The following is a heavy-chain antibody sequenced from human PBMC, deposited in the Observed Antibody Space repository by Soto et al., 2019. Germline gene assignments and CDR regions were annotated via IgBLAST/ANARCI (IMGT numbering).Heavy chain of an antibody. Sequence: SETLSLTCTVYGDSISTNYWSWIRQPPGSGLVWIGSISYSGTTNYNPSLKGRVTMSLDTSENQFSLKLSSVTAADTAVYYCARDGGDTIMLVAHANFFDPWGQGDLVTVSS. CDR1: GDSISTNY. CDR3: ARDGGDTIMLVAHANFFDP. V-gene: IGHV4-59*01. J-gene: IGHJ5*02. D-gene: IGHD3-10*01. CDR2: ISYSGTT.